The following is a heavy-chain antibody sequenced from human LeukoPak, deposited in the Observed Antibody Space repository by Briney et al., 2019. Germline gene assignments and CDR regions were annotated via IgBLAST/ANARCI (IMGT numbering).Heavy chain of an antibody. CDR2: ISSSSSYI. J-gene: IGHJ4*02. Sequence: PGGSLRLSCAASGFTFSSYWMHWVRHAPGKGLESVSSISSSSSYIYYADSVKGRFTISRDNAKNSLYLQMNSLRAEDTAVYYCARDYYDILTGSDYWGQGTLVTVSS. CDR3: ARDYYDILTGSDY. V-gene: IGHV3-21*01. D-gene: IGHD3-9*01. CDR1: GFTFSSYW.